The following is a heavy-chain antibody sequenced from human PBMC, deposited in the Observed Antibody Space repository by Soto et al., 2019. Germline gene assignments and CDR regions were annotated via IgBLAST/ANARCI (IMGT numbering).Heavy chain of an antibody. Sequence: GGSLRLSCAASGFTFSSYAMSWVRQAPGKGLEWVSAISGSGGSTYYADSVKGRFTISRDNSKNTLYLKMNSLRAEDTAVYYCAKGHCSGGSCYRVFDYWGQGTLVTVSS. J-gene: IGHJ4*02. D-gene: IGHD2-15*01. CDR2: ISGSGGST. V-gene: IGHV3-23*01. CDR1: GFTFSSYA. CDR3: AKGHCSGGSCYRVFDY.